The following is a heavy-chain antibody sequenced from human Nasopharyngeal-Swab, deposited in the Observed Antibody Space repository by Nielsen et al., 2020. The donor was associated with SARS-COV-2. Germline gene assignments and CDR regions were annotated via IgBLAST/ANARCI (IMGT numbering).Heavy chain of an antibody. J-gene: IGHJ4*02. CDR2: IKQDGSEK. CDR1: QFAFGNYW. Sequence: GESLKISCVVSQFAFGNYWMSWVRQAPGKGPEWVANIKQDGSEKYYVDSVKGRFTISRDNAKNSLYLQMNSLRAEDTAEYHCVTGGSYYVYWGQGTLVTVSS. CDR3: VTGGSYYVY. V-gene: IGHV3-7*01. D-gene: IGHD1-26*01.